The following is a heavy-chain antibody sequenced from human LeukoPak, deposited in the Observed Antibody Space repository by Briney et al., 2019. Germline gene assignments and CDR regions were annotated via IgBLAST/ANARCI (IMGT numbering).Heavy chain of an antibody. V-gene: IGHV4-34*01. CDR3: ARGGPRIAARPRFDY. Sequence: SETLSLTCAVYGGSFSGYYWSWIRQPPGKGLEWIGEINHSGSTNYNPSLKSRVTISVDTSKNQFSLKLSSVTAADTAVYYCARGGPRIAARPRFDYWGQGTLVTVSS. CDR2: INHSGST. CDR1: GGSFSGYY. J-gene: IGHJ4*02. D-gene: IGHD6-6*01.